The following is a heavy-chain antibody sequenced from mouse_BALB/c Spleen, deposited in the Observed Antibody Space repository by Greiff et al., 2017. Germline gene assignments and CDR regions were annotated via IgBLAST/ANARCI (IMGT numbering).Heavy chain of an antibody. CDR3: ARYHDGYYGGWFAY. CDR2: ISYSGST. Sequence: EVKVEESGPSLVKPSQTLSLTCSVTGDSITSGYWNWIRKFPGNKLEYMGYISYSGSTYYNPSLKSRISITRDTSKNQYYLQLNSVTTEDTATYYCARYHDGYYGGWFAYWGQGTLVTVSA. V-gene: IGHV3-8*02. D-gene: IGHD2-3*01. J-gene: IGHJ3*01. CDR1: GDSITSGY.